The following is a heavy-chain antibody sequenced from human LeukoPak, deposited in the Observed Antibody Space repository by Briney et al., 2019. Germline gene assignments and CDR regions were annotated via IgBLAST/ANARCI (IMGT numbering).Heavy chain of an antibody. Sequence: PGGSLRFSCAAPGFTFSPYPMTWVGQAPGKGRGGVSYICGPSDTIHYADSVKGRFTISRDNAKNSLYLQMNSLGAEDTAVYYCARDLGRDRYFDSWGQGTLVTVSS. CDR2: ICGPSDTI. CDR3: ARDLGRDRYFDS. V-gene: IGHV3-48*04. CDR1: GFTFSPYP. D-gene: IGHD5-24*01. J-gene: IGHJ4*02.